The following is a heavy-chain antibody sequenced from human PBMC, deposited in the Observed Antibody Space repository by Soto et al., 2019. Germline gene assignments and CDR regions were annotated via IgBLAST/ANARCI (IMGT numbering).Heavy chain of an antibody. J-gene: IGHJ3*02. CDR2: IRSKANSYAT. CDR3: SADLDAFDI. Sequence: HPGGSLRLSCAASGVTFCGSAMHWVRQASGKGLEWVGRIRSKANSYATAYAASVKGRFTTSRDDSKDTAYLQMNSLKTEDTAVYYCSADLDAFDIWGQGTMVTVSS. V-gene: IGHV3-73*01. D-gene: IGHD2-21*02. CDR1: GVTFCGSA.